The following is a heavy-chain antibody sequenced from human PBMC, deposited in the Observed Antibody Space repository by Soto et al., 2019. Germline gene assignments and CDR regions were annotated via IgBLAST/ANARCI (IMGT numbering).Heavy chain of an antibody. CDR3: ARHRGYYDILTGYYTELNFDY. CDR2: IYYSGTT. Sequence: SLTCTVSGGSISSSSYYWGWIRQPPGKGLEWIGSIYYSGTTYYNPSLKSRVTISVDTSKNQFSLKLGSVTAADTAVYYCARHRGYYDILTGYYTELNFDYWGQGTLVTVSS. V-gene: IGHV4-39*01. J-gene: IGHJ4*02. CDR1: GGSISSSSYY. D-gene: IGHD3-9*01.